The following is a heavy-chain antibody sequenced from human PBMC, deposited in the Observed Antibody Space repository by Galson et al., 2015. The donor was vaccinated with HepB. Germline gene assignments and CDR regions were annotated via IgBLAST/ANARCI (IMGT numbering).Heavy chain of an antibody. CDR3: ARQDHSFWSEYYYYGMDV. Sequence: QSGAEVKKPGESLKISCKGSGYSFTSYWIGWVRQMPGKGLEWMGIIYPGDSDTRYSPSFQGQVTISADKSISTAYLQWSSLKASDTAMYYCARQDHSFWSEYYYYGMDVWGQGTTVTVSS. V-gene: IGHV5-51*01. D-gene: IGHD3-3*01. J-gene: IGHJ6*02. CDR1: GYSFTSYW. CDR2: IYPGDSDT.